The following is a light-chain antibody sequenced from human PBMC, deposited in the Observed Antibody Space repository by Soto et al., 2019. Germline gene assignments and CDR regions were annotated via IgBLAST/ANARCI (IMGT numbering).Light chain of an antibody. Sequence: DIVMTQSPDSLAVSLGERATINCKSSQSVLYSSNNKNYLAWYQQKPGQPPKLLIYWASTRESGVPDRFSGSGSGTDFTLTIRSMQAEDAAVYYCQQYYSTTLNFGGGTKVDIK. V-gene: IGKV4-1*01. CDR2: WAS. CDR1: QSVLYSSNNKNY. CDR3: QQYYSTTLN. J-gene: IGKJ4*01.